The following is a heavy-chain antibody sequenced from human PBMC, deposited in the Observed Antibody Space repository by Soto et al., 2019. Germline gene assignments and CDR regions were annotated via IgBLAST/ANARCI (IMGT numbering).Heavy chain of an antibody. CDR2: IIPIFGTA. Sequence: ASVKVSCKASGGTFSSYAISWVRQAPGQGLEWMGGIIPIFGTANYAQKFQGRVTITADESTSTAYMELSSLRSEDTAVYYCAREAEVTMVRGVIIKGDAFDIWGQGTMVTVSS. V-gene: IGHV1-69*13. CDR1: GGTFSSYA. J-gene: IGHJ3*02. CDR3: AREAEVTMVRGVIIKGDAFDI. D-gene: IGHD3-10*01.